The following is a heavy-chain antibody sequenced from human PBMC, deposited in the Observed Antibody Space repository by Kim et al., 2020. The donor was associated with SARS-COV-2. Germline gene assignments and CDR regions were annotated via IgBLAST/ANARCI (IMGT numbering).Heavy chain of an antibody. J-gene: IGHJ4*02. CDR2: IYPGDSDT. Sequence: GESLKISCKGSGYSFTSYWIGWVRQMPGKGLEWMGIIYPGDSDTRYSPSFQGQVTISADKSISTAYLQWSSLKASDTAMYYCARRSSSWYQVGLDFDYWGQGTLVTVSS. CDR3: ARRSSSWYQVGLDFDY. CDR1: GYSFTSYW. V-gene: IGHV5-51*01. D-gene: IGHD6-13*01.